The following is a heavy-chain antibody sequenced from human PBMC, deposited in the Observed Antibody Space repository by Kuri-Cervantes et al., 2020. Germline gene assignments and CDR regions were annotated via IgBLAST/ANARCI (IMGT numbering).Heavy chain of an antibody. D-gene: IGHD6-13*01. CDR1: GGSISSGSYY. J-gene: IGHJ6*02. CDR3: ARGVGLRYAAAGSFSTYYYYYGMDV. CDR2: IYTSGST. Sequence: SETLSLTCTVSGGSISSGSYYWSWIRQPAGKGLEWIGRIYTSGSTNYNPSLKSRVTISVDTSKNQFSLKLSSVTAADTAVYYCARGVGLRYAAAGSFSTYYYYYGMDVWGQGTTVTDSS. V-gene: IGHV4-61*02.